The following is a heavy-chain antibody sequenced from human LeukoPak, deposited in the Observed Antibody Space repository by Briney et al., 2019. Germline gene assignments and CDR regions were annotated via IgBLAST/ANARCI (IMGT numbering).Heavy chain of an antibody. CDR2: ISSSGSTI. V-gene: IGHV3-11*01. Sequence: GGSLRLSCAASGFTFSDYYMSWIRQAPGKGLEWVSYISSSGSTIYYADSVKGRFTISRDNAKNSLYLQMNSLRAEDTAVYYCAGLVYGGNSPIDYWGQGTLVTVSS. D-gene: IGHD4-23*01. CDR3: AGLVYGGNSPIDY. CDR1: GFTFSDYY. J-gene: IGHJ4*02.